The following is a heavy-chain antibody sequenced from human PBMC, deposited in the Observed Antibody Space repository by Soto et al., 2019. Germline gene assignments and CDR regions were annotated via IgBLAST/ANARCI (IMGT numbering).Heavy chain of an antibody. J-gene: IGHJ5*02. Sequence: QVQLVESGGGVVQPGRSLRLSCAASGFTFSSYGMHWVRQAPGKGLEWVAVIWYDGSNKYYADSVKGRFTISRDNSKNTLYLQMNSLRAEDTAVYYCARDLERGWLPNQGWFDPWGQGILVTVSS. D-gene: IGHD5-12*01. CDR3: ARDLERGWLPNQGWFDP. CDR1: GFTFSSYG. CDR2: IWYDGSNK. V-gene: IGHV3-33*01.